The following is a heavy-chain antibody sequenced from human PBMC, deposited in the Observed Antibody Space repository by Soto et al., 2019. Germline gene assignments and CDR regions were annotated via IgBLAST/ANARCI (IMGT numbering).Heavy chain of an antibody. CDR1: GFTFSSYA. V-gene: IGHV3-23*01. CDR3: AKFDGGRGYSGYDYYY. J-gene: IGHJ4*02. D-gene: IGHD5-12*01. Sequence: GGSLRLSCAASGFTFSSYAMSWVRQAPGKGLEWVSAISGSGGSTYYADSVKGRFTISRDNSKNTLYLQMNSLRAEDTAVYYCAKFDGGRGYSGYDYYYWGQGTLVTV. CDR2: ISGSGGST.